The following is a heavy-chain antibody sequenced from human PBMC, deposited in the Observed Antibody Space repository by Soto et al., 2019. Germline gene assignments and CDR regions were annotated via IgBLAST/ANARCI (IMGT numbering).Heavy chain of an antibody. CDR2: ISGSGDNT. J-gene: IGHJ6*02. Sequence: VSMRRSCSAYGFIFEHDAMTWVRQPAGKGLDWVSVISGSGDNTYYADSVKGRFTISRDSSKNTLYLQMNNMRAEDTDIYYCAKGVVRFLVWLSPSPDYRLDLCGQGTTVTVS. D-gene: IGHD3-3*01. V-gene: IGHV3-23*01. CDR1: GFIFEHDA. CDR3: AKGVVRFLVWLSPSPDYRLDL.